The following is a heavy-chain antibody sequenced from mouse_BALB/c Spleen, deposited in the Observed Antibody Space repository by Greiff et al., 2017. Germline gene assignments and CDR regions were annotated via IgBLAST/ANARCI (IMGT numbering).Heavy chain of an antibody. CDR3: ARHEATGAWFAY. Sequence: LVESGAELVKPGASVKLSCKASGYTFTEYIIHWVKQRSGQGLEWIGWFYPGSGSIKYNEKFKDKATLTADKSSSTVYTELSRLTSEDSAVYFCARHEATGAWFAYWGQGTLVTVSA. D-gene: IGHD4-1*02. CDR2: FYPGSGSI. CDR1: GYTFTEYI. V-gene: IGHV1-62-2*01. J-gene: IGHJ3*01.